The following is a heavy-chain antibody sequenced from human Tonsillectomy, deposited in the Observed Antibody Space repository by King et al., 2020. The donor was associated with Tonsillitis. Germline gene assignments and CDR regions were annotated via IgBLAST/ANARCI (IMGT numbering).Heavy chain of an antibody. CDR2: ISGSGGRI. CDR3: AKDLAEYGDY. J-gene: IGHJ4*02. CDR1: GFTFSNNA. Sequence: EVQLLESGGGLVQPGGSLRLSCAASGFTFSNNAMSWVRQAPGKGLEWVSAISGSGGRIYYADSVKGRFTISRDNSKNTLYLQMNSLRAEDTAVYYCAKDLAEYGDYWGQGTLVTVSS. V-gene: IGHV3-23*01. D-gene: IGHD2-2*01.